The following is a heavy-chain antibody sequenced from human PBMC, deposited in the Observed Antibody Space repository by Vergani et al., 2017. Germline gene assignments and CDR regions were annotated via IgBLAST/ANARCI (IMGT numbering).Heavy chain of an antibody. V-gene: IGHV1-46*03. Sequence: QVQVVQPGAEVKKSGASVKVSCKTSGYTFSNYYMHWVRQAPGQGLEWMGIINPSGGHTNYAQKLQGRVTMTRDTSTSTVYMELSSLRSEDTAIYYCARVDYGILTGYRYWGQGTLVTVSA. CDR1: GYTFSNYY. D-gene: IGHD3-9*01. CDR3: ARVDYGILTGYRY. J-gene: IGHJ4*02. CDR2: INPSGGHT.